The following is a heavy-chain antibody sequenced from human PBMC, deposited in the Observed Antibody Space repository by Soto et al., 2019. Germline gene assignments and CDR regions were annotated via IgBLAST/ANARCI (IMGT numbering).Heavy chain of an antibody. CDR3: ARHTPAISISDH. D-gene: IGHD2-15*01. J-gene: IGHJ4*02. V-gene: IGHV4-39*01. CDR2: IFYSGST. Sequence: SETLSLTCTVSGGSISSSIYYGGWIRQPPGKGLEWIGSIFYSGSTYYNPSLKSRVTISVDTFKNQFSLKLSSVTAADTALYYCARHTPAISISDHWGQGTLVTVAS. CDR1: GGSISSSIYY.